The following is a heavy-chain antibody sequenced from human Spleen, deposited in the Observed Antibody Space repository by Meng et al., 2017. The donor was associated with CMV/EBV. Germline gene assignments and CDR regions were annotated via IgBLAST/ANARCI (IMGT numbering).Heavy chain of an antibody. CDR3: ARGLGGN. CDR2: IYSGGGT. V-gene: IGHV3-53*01. Sequence: GSMGLSCADSGLTVSGNSMSWVRQAPGKGLEWVSIIYSGGGTYYADSVKGRFTISRDNSKNTLYLQMNSLRAEDTAVYYCARGLGGNWGQGSLVTVSS. J-gene: IGHJ4*02. D-gene: IGHD3-16*01. CDR1: GLTVSGNS.